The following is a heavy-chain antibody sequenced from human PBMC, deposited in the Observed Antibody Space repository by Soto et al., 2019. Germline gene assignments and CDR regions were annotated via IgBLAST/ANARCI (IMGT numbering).Heavy chain of an antibody. CDR1: GFSFSTYS. V-gene: IGHV3-23*01. CDR3: AKSWGERWNTYDFQS. J-gene: IGHJ4*02. CDR2: ISGTGESK. D-gene: IGHD3-3*01. Sequence: EMQLLESGGGLVQPGGSLILSCAASGFSFSTYSLSWVRQSPGKGLEWVSGISGTGESKHYADSARGRFAISRDNSRNTLSLQMSSLRAEDTAVYYCAKSWGERWNTYDFQSWGQGTLVTVSS.